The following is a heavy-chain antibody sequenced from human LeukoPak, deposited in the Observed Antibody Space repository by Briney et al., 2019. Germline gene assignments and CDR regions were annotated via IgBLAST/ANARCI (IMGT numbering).Heavy chain of an antibody. V-gene: IGHV4-39*07. CDR2: IYYSGST. J-gene: IGHJ4*02. CDR3: ARTRLYCSGGSCYSVTYYFDY. D-gene: IGHD2-15*01. Sequence: PSETLSLTCTVSGGSISSSSYYWGWIRQPPGKGLEWIGSIYYSGSTYYNPSLKSRVTISVDTSKNQFSLKLSSVTAADTAVYYCARTRLYCSGGSCYSVTYYFDYWSQGTLVTVSS. CDR1: GGSISSSSYY.